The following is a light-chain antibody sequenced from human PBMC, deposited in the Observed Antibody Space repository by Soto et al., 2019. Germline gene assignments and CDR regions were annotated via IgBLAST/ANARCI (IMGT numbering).Light chain of an antibody. CDR1: SSNIGAGYD. CDR2: GNS. V-gene: IGLV1-40*01. Sequence: SVLTQPPSVSGAPGQRVTISCTGSSSNIGAGYDVQWYQQFPGTAPKVLIYGNSNRPSGVPDRFSGSKSGTSASLAITGLQAEDEADYYCQSYDSSLSGVVFGGGTKLTVL. J-gene: IGLJ2*01. CDR3: QSYDSSLSGVV.